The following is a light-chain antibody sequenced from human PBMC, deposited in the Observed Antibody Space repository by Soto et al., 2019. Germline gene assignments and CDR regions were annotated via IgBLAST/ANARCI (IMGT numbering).Light chain of an antibody. Sequence: QAVLTQPASASGTPGQGVTISCSGSSSNIGSNYVFWYQHLQGTAPKLLIHRNDQRPSGVPDRFSGSVSGTSAYLATSGLRSEDEATYYCAAWDDSLKGWVFGGGTKLTVL. CDR2: RND. CDR3: AAWDDSLKGWV. CDR1: SSNIGSNY. J-gene: IGLJ3*02. V-gene: IGLV1-47*01.